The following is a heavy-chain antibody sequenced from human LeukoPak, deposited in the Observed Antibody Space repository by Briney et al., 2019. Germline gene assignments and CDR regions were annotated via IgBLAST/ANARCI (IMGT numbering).Heavy chain of an antibody. Sequence: SETLSLTCTVSGGSISSSSYYWGWIRQPPGKGLEWIGSIYYSGSTYYNPSLKSLVTISVDTSKNQFSLKLSSVTAADTAVYYCASLVTTASDYGGQGTLVSVSS. CDR1: GGSISSSSYY. J-gene: IGHJ4*02. V-gene: IGHV4-39*07. CDR3: ASLVTTASDY. CDR2: IYYSGST. D-gene: IGHD4-17*01.